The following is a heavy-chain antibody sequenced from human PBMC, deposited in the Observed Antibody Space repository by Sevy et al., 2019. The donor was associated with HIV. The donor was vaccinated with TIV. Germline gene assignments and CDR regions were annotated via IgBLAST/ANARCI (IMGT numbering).Heavy chain of an antibody. D-gene: IGHD2-2*02. Sequence: SETLSLTCTVSGDSINTYYWSWIRQPPGKGLEWIGYVSHSGNTNYNPSLKSRVSMSGDTSTNQFSLKVKSVTAADTAVYYCARLRWDLVVVPGATPGCCFDSWGQGTLVTVSS. J-gene: IGHJ4*02. CDR2: VSHSGNT. CDR3: ARLRWDLVVVPGATPGCCFDS. CDR1: GDSINTYY. V-gene: IGHV4-59*08.